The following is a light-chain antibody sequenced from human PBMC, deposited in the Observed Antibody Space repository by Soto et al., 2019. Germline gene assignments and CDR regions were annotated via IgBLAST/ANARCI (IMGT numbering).Light chain of an antibody. CDR1: QSINY. CDR3: QQSDRSPLT. J-gene: IGKJ4*01. V-gene: IGKV1-39*01. CDR2: ATY. Sequence: DIQMTQSPSSLSASVGDRVTITCRASQSINYLNWYQQESGKAPKLLIYATYNLQSGVPSRFSGSGSGTDFTLAISDLQREDFATYYCQQSDRSPLTFGGGTMVEI.